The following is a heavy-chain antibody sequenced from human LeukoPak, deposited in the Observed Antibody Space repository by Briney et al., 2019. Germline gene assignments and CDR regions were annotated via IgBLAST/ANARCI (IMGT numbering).Heavy chain of an antibody. D-gene: IGHD3-22*01. V-gene: IGHV4-34*01. CDR2: INHSGYT. J-gene: IGHJ4*02. Sequence: SETLSLTCAVYGESSFSNYYWSWIRQTPGGALEWIGEINHSGYTIYNPSLKSRVTLSIDTSKNQFSLRLNSVTAADTAVYYCSRQVVGNDYWGQGTLVTVSS. CDR3: SRQVVGNDY. CDR1: GESSFSNYY.